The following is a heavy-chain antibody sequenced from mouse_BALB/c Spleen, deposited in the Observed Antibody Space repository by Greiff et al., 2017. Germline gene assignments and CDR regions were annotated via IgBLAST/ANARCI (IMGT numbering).Heavy chain of an antibody. V-gene: IGHV1S126*01. CDR2: IDPSDSET. Sequence: QVQLKQSGPQLVRPGASVKISCKASGYSFTSYWMHWVKQRPGQGLEWIGMIDPSDSETRLNQKFKDKATLTVDKSSSTAYMQLSSPTSEDSAVYYCARAYGNPYYYAMDYWGQGTSVTVSS. CDR3: ARAYGNPYYYAMDY. CDR1: GYSFTSYW. J-gene: IGHJ4*01. D-gene: IGHD2-10*02.